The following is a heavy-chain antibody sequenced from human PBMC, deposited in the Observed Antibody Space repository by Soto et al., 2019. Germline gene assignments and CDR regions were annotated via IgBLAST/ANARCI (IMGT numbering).Heavy chain of an antibody. Sequence: EVQLLESGGGLVQPGGSLRLSCAASGFTFSSYAMSWVRQAPGKGLEWVSAISGSGGSTYYADSVKDRFTISSDNSKNTLYLQMNSMRAEDTAVYYCAKADYDFWSGYYPPADYWGQGTLVTVSS. D-gene: IGHD3-3*01. CDR3: AKADYDFWSGYYPPADY. CDR2: ISGSGGST. J-gene: IGHJ4*02. V-gene: IGHV3-23*01. CDR1: GFTFSSYA.